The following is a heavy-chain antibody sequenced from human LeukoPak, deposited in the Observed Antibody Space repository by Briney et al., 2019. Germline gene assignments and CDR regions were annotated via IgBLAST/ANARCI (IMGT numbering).Heavy chain of an antibody. V-gene: IGHV3-30*09. CDR2: VSADGRNK. CDR1: GFTFSIYS. J-gene: IGHJ4*02. D-gene: IGHD4/OR15-4a*01. CDR3: AREGDENYGATHYTKRAPDY. Sequence: GRSLRLSCAASGFTFSIYSTHWVRQAPGKGPECVALVSADGRNKFYTGSVKGRFAISRDNSKYTLDLQMDSLRPEDSAIYYCAREGDENYGATHYTKRAPDYRGQGTLVTVSS.